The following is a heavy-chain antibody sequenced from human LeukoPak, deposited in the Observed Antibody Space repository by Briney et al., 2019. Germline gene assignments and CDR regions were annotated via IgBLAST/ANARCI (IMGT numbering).Heavy chain of an antibody. CDR1: GFAFSDYS. CDR2: ISSFSYI. CDR3: ATDRYYHDTSGYYPGYLFDY. J-gene: IGHJ4*02. V-gene: IGHV3-21*06. D-gene: IGHD3-22*01. Sequence: PGGSLRLSCAASGFAFSDYSVNWVRQAPGKGLEWVSSISSFSYIYYADSVTGRFTISRDNAKNSLYLHMNSLRAEDTAVYYCATDRYYHDTSGYYPGYLFDYWGQGTLVTVSS.